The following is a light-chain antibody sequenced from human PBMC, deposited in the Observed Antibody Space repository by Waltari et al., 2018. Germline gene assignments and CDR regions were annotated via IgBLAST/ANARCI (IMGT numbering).Light chain of an antibody. CDR3: SSYTSSSTWV. CDR1: SRDVGGYNY. Sequence: QSALPQPASLSGSPGQSITIYCTGSSRDVGGYNYISWYQQHPGKAPKLMIYDVSKRPSGVSNRFSGSKSGNTASLTISGLQAEDEADYYCSSYTSSSTWVFGGGTKLTVL. J-gene: IGLJ3*02. V-gene: IGLV2-14*01. CDR2: DVS.